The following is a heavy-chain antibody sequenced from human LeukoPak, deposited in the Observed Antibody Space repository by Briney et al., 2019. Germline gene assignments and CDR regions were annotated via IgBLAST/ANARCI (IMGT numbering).Heavy chain of an antibody. CDR1: GYTFTVYY. D-gene: IGHD4-23*01. CDR3: ARDDYGGNSVSPLDY. CDR2: IDPNSGVT. V-gene: IGHV1-2*02. Sequence: ASVKVSCKASGYTFTVYYIHWVRQAPGQGLEWLGWIDPNSGVTNYAQKFQGRVTMTRDTSISTAYMELSRLRSDDTAVYYCARDDYGGNSVSPLDYWGQGTLVTVSS. J-gene: IGHJ4*02.